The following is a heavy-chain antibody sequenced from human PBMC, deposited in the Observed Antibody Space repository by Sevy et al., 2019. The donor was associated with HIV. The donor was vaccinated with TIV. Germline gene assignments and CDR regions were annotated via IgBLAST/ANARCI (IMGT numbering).Heavy chain of an antibody. Sequence: GGSLRLSCAASGFTFSSYSMNWVRQAPGKGLEWVSYISSSSSTIYYADSVKGRFTISRDHAKNSLYLQMNSLRDEDTAVYYCARDLYYYDSSGYINYFDYWGQGTLVTVSS. CDR1: GFTFSSYS. CDR2: ISSSSSTI. CDR3: ARDLYYYDSSGYINYFDY. D-gene: IGHD3-22*01. J-gene: IGHJ4*02. V-gene: IGHV3-48*02.